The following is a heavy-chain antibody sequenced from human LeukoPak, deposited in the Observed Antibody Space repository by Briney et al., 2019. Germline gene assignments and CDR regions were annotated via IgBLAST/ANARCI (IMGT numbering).Heavy chain of an antibody. CDR2: INHSGST. V-gene: IGHV4-34*01. CDR3: ARVPPNWGSYIPDAFDI. J-gene: IGHJ3*02. Sequence: SETLSLTCAVYGGSFSGYYWSWIRQPPGKGLEWIGEINHSGSTNYNPPLKSRVTISVDTSKNQFSLKLSSVTAADTAVYYCARVPPNWGSYIPDAFDIWGQGTMVTVSS. D-gene: IGHD3-16*01. CDR1: GGSFSGYY.